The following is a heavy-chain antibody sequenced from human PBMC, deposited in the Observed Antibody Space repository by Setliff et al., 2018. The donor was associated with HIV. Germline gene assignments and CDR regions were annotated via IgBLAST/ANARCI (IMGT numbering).Heavy chain of an antibody. D-gene: IGHD2-2*01. CDR3: VRGYCGSTTCYDDYYYMDV. J-gene: IGHJ6*03. Sequence: SETLSLTCTVSGDSITGHYWNWIRQPPGKGLEWIGYIFYTGSTNYNPSLKSRVTISVDRSKNQFFLKLSSVTAADTAVYYCVRGYCGSTTCYDDYYYMDVWGKGSTVTVSS. CDR2: IFYTGST. CDR1: GDSITGHY. V-gene: IGHV4-59*11.